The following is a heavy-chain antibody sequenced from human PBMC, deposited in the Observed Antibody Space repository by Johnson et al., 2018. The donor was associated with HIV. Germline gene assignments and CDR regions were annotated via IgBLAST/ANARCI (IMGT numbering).Heavy chain of an antibody. Sequence: QVQLVESGGGLIQPGGSLRLSCAASGFTFSSYAMHWVRQAPGKGLEWVAVISYYGSNKYYADSVKGRFTISRDNSKNTLYLQMNSLRAEDTAVYYCARDRGRQLKLGAFDIWGQGTMVTFSS. CDR3: ARDRGRQLKLGAFDI. D-gene: IGHD6-13*01. CDR2: ISYYGSNK. J-gene: IGHJ3*02. V-gene: IGHV3-30*14. CDR1: GFTFSSYA.